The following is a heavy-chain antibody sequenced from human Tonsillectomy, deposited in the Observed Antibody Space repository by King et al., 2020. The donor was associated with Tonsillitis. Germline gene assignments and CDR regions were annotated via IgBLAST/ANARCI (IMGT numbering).Heavy chain of an antibody. J-gene: IGHJ4*02. Sequence: QLVQSGAEVKKPGASVKVSCKASGYTFTGYYMHWVRQAPGQGLEWMGWINPNSGGTNYAQKFQGRVTMTRDTSISTAYMELSRLRSDDTAMYYCAGAYYDILTGYYNYFDYWGQGTLVTVSS. V-gene: IGHV1-2*02. CDR1: GYTFTGYY. D-gene: IGHD3-9*01. CDR3: AGAYYDILTGYYNYFDY. CDR2: INPNSGGT.